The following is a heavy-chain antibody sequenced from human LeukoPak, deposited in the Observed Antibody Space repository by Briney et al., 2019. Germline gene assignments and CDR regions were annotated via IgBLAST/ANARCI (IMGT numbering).Heavy chain of an antibody. CDR1: GFPFRSFS. CDR3: AKDSRGGPDYLAAAGYYYGMDV. Sequence: GSLRLSCVASGFPFRSFSMNWVRQAPGKGLEWVSSISSSSTYIYYADSVRGRFTISRDNAKNSLYLQMNSLRAEDTAVYYCAKDSRGGPDYLAAAGYYYGMDVWGQGTTVTVSS. J-gene: IGHJ6*02. CDR2: ISSSSTYI. V-gene: IGHV3-21*04. D-gene: IGHD6-13*01.